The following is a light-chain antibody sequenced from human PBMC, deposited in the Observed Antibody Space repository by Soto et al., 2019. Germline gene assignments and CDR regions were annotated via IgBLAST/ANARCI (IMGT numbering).Light chain of an antibody. J-gene: IGKJ2*01. CDR3: MHSIQLPYT. Sequence: EIVMTQTPLSLSVTPGQPASISCKSSQSLLHSDGKTYLCWYLQKPGQPPQLLIYEVYNRFSGVXEXXSGCGSGTDFKLKISRVEAEDVGVYYCMHSIQLPYTFGQGTKLEIK. CDR2: EVY. CDR1: QSLLHSDGKTY. V-gene: IGKV2D-29*01.